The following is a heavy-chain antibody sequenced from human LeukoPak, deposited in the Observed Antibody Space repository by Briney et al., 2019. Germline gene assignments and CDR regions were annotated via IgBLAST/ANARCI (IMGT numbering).Heavy chain of an antibody. V-gene: IGHV3-30*18. Sequence: GTSLRLSCVASGFTFSRNGMHWVRQAPGKGLEWVAVISYDGSNRYYVDSVKGRFTISRDNSKNTLYLQMNSLRGEDTAVYYCAKDRLTDPGTFTGYFDSWGQGILVAVSS. D-gene: IGHD3-9*01. CDR3: AKDRLTDPGTFTGYFDS. CDR2: ISYDGSNR. J-gene: IGHJ4*02. CDR1: GFTFSRNG.